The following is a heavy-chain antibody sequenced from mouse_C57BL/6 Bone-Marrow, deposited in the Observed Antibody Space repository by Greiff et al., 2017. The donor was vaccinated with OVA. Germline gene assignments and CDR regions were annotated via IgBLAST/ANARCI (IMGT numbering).Heavy chain of an antibody. CDR1: GYTFTSYW. Sequence: VQLQQPGAELVKPGASVKLSCKASGYTFTSYWMHWVKQRPGQGLEWIGMIHPNSGSTNYNEKFKSKATLTVDKSSSTAYMQLSSLTSEDSAVYYCARYYYYDSSYVWFAYWGQGTRVTVSA. V-gene: IGHV1-64*01. CDR2: IHPNSGST. J-gene: IGHJ3*01. CDR3: ARYYYYDSSYVWFAY. D-gene: IGHD1-1*01.